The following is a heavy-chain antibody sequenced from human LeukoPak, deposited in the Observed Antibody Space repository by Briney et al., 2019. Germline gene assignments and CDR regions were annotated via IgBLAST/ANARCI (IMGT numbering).Heavy chain of an antibody. CDR1: GFTLNYYW. J-gene: IGHJ4*02. CDR2: INQDGSEK. CDR3: ARWVSQYYFYY. D-gene: IGHD2-21*01. Sequence: GGSLRLSCEASGFTLNYYWISWVRQAPGKGLEWVGNINQDGSEKYFVDSVKGRFTISRDNAQNSVFLQMDSLRVEDTAVYYCARWVSQYYFYYCGQGTHVSVSS. V-gene: IGHV3-7*01.